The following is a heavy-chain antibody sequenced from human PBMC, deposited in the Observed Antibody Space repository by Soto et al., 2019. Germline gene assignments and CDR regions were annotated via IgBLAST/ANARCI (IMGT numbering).Heavy chain of an antibody. J-gene: IGHJ5*02. Sequence: GASVKVSCKASGYTFTSYAMHWVRQAPGQRLEWMGWINAGNGNTKYSQKFQGRVTITRDTSASTAYMELSSLRSEDTAVYYCARDSWVGRGYCSSTSCYSGWFDPWGQGTLVTVSS. CDR3: ARDSWVGRGYCSSTSCYSGWFDP. CDR1: GYTFTSYA. V-gene: IGHV1-3*01. D-gene: IGHD2-2*01. CDR2: INAGNGNT.